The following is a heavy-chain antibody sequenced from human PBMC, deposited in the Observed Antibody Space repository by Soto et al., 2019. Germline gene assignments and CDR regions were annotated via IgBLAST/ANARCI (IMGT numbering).Heavy chain of an antibody. CDR3: ARGNRRGYSCGRAFDI. Sequence: QVQLVESGGGVVQPGRSLRLSCAASGFTFSSYGMHWVRQAPGKGLEWVAVIWYDGSNKYYADSVKGRFTISRDNSKNTLYLQMNSLRAEDTAVYYCARGNRRGYSCGRAFDIWGQGTMVTVSS. CDR2: IWYDGSNK. J-gene: IGHJ3*02. CDR1: GFTFSSYG. D-gene: IGHD5-18*01. V-gene: IGHV3-33*01.